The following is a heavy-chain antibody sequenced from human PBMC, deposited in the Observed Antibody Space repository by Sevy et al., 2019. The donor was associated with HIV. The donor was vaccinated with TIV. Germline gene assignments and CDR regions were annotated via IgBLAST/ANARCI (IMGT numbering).Heavy chain of an antibody. V-gene: IGHV1-2*02. CDR1: GYTFTGYY. CDR3: ARDRWDIVVVVAGTVGVVGWFDP. CDR2: INPNSGGT. D-gene: IGHD2-15*01. Sequence: ASVKVSCKASGYTFTGYYMHWVRQAPGQGLEWMGWINPNSGGTNYAQKFQGRVTMTRDTSISTAYMELSRLRSDDTAVYYCARDRWDIVVVVAGTVGVVGWFDPWGQGTLVTVSS. J-gene: IGHJ5*02.